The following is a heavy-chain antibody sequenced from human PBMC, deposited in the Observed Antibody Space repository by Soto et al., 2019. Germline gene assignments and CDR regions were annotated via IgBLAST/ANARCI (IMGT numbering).Heavy chain of an antibody. Sequence: EVQLLESGGGLVQPGGSLRLSCAASGFTFSTYGMSWVRQAPGKGLEWVSAISGTGGNTYYVDSVKGRFTISRDNPKNTLYLQMNSLRAEDTAVYYCAYCSGGSCYYSPTDYWGQGTLVTVSS. CDR1: GFTFSTYG. D-gene: IGHD2-15*01. J-gene: IGHJ4*02. CDR3: AYCSGGSCYYSPTDY. V-gene: IGHV3-23*01. CDR2: ISGTGGNT.